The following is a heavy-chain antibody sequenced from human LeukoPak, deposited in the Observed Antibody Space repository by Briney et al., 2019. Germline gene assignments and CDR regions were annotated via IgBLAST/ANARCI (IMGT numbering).Heavy chain of an antibody. Sequence: PSETLSLTCTVSGGSINYYYWSWIRQPPGKGLEWIGYAYYKGGTNYTPSLKSRVTISVDTSKNQFSLKLSSVTATDTAIYYCARISGDNSLDYWGQGALVAVSS. V-gene: IGHV4-59*08. CDR2: AYYKGGT. CDR1: GGSINYYY. J-gene: IGHJ4*02. D-gene: IGHD7-27*01. CDR3: ARISGDNSLDY.